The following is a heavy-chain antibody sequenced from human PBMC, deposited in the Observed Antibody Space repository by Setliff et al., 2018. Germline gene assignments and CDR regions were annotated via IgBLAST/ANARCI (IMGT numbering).Heavy chain of an antibody. CDR2: IKQDGSEK. D-gene: IGHD4-17*01. Sequence: GGSLRLSCAASGFTFSRYWMSWVRQAPGKGLEWVANIKQDGSEKYYVDSVKGRFTISRDNAKESLYLQMNNLGAEDTAVYFCVRDRSGDYAFDFWGQGTLVTVSS. CDR1: GFTFSRYW. V-gene: IGHV3-7*01. J-gene: IGHJ4*02. CDR3: VRDRSGDYAFDF.